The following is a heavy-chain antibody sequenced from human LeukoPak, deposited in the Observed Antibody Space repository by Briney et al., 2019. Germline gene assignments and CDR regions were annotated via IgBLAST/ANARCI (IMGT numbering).Heavy chain of an antibody. CDR1: GSTFNSYG. V-gene: IGHV3-23*01. CDR3: ARVISMVRGVIRGYFDY. J-gene: IGHJ4*02. D-gene: IGHD3-10*01. CDR2: ISGSGGST. Sequence: GGSLRLSCAASGSTFNSYGVSWVRQAPGKGLEWVSAISGSGGSTYYADSVKGRFTISRDNSKNTLYLQMNSLRAEDTAVYYCARVISMVRGVIRGYFDYWGQGTLVTVSS.